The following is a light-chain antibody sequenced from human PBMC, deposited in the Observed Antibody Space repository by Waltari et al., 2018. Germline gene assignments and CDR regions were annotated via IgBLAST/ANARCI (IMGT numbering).Light chain of an antibody. CDR2: AAS. Sequence: DIQMTPPPSSLSASVGDGVTFTCRASQSIRTFLNWYQQKQGRAPELLIYAASSLPTGVPARFSGSGSGTDFALTISGLQPEELATYYCQLCHRTPPALGQGTKVEIK. CDR1: QSIRTF. V-gene: IGKV1-39*01. CDR3: QLCHRTPPA. J-gene: IGKJ1*01.